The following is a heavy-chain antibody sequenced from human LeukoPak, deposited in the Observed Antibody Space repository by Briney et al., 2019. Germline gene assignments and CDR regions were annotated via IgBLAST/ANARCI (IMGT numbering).Heavy chain of an antibody. J-gene: IGHJ4*02. CDR3: ASGPYSSSSLDY. CDR2: IYSGGTT. D-gene: IGHD6-6*01. CDR1: GFTFGSNY. Sequence: GGSLRLSCAASGFTFGSNYMSWVRQAPGKGLEWVSVIYSGGTTSYADSVKGRFTISRDNSKNTLYLQMSNLRAEDTAVYYCASGPYSSSSLDYWGQGTLVTVSS. V-gene: IGHV3-53*01.